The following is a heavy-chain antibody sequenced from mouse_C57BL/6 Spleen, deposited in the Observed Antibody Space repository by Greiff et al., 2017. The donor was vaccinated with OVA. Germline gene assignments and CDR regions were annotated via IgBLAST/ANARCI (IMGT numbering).Heavy chain of an antibody. V-gene: IGHV1-55*01. D-gene: IGHD2-5*01. CDR2: IYPGSGST. J-gene: IGHJ1*03. CDR1: GYTFTSYW. Sequence: VQLQQPGAELVKPGASVKMSCKASGYTFTSYWITWVKQRPGQGLEWIGDIYPGSGSTNYNEKFKSKATLTVDKSSSTAYMQLSSLTSEDSAVYYCARRGSYSKLSYWYFDVWGTGTTVTVSS. CDR3: ARRGSYSKLSYWYFDV.